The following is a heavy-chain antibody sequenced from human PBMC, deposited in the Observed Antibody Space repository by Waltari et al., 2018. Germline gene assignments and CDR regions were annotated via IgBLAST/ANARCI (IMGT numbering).Heavy chain of an antibody. V-gene: IGHV3-7*03. CDR2: IKEDGTDT. D-gene: IGHD3-3*02. Sequence: EVQLVESGGGLVQPGGSLRLSCAASGFPFSIYWMTWVRQAPGEGLEWVANIKEDGTDTYYVDSVKGRFTISKDNAENSLYLQMNSLRVEDTAIYYCVRSQRHSFEICGQGTMVTVSS. CDR1: GFPFSIYW. J-gene: IGHJ3*02. CDR3: VRSQRHSFEI.